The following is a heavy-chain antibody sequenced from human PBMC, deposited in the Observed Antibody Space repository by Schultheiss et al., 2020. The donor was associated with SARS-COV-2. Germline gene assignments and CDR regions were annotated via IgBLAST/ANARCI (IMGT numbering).Heavy chain of an antibody. CDR1: GFTFSRFG. J-gene: IGHJ6*02. V-gene: IGHV3-30*18. Sequence: GESLKISCAASGFTFSRFGMHWVRQAPGKGLEWMATISYDGTITYYADSVKGRFTISRDNSKNTLYLQMNSLRAEDTAVYYCAKDLVVPAAIRTGYYYGMDVWGQGTTVTVSS. D-gene: IGHD2-2*01. CDR2: ISYDGTIT. CDR3: AKDLVVPAAIRTGYYYGMDV.